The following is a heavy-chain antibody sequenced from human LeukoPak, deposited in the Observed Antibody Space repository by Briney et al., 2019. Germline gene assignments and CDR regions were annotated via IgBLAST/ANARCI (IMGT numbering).Heavy chain of an antibody. Sequence: GGSLRLSCAASGFTFSSYGMHWVRQAPGKGLEWVAVISYDGSNKYYADSVKGRFTISRDNSKNTLYLQMNSLRAEDTAVYYCAKGGSSGWPYYFDYWGQGTLVTVSS. CDR1: GFTFSSYG. D-gene: IGHD6-19*01. CDR2: ISYDGSNK. CDR3: AKGGSSGWPYYFDY. V-gene: IGHV3-30*18. J-gene: IGHJ4*02.